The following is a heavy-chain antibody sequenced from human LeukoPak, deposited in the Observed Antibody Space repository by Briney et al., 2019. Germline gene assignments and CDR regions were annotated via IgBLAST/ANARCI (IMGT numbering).Heavy chain of an antibody. D-gene: IGHD3-22*01. V-gene: IGHV3-53*01. CDR2: IYSGGST. CDR1: GFTVSSNY. Sequence: GGSLRLSCAASGFTVSSNYMSWVRQAPGKGLEWVSVIYSGGSTYYADSVKGRFTISRDNSKNTLYLQMNSLRAEDTAVYYCARAGYYDSSDAFDIWGQGTMVTVSS. CDR3: ARAGYYDSSDAFDI. J-gene: IGHJ3*02.